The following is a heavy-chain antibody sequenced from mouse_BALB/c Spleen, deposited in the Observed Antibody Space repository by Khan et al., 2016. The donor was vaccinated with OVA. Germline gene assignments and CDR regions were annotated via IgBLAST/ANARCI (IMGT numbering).Heavy chain of an antibody. V-gene: IGHV9-3-1*01. CDR1: GYIFTNYG. Sequence: QVQLKESGPELKKPGETVKISCKASGYIFTNYGMNWVKQAPGQGLKWMGWINTYTGEPTYADDLRGRFAFSLETSASTAYLQINNLKNEDTATYFCARGAFNYGRRKNAWFTYWGQGTLVTVSA. D-gene: IGHD1-1*01. CDR3: ARGAFNYGRRKNAWFTY. J-gene: IGHJ3*01. CDR2: INTYTGEP.